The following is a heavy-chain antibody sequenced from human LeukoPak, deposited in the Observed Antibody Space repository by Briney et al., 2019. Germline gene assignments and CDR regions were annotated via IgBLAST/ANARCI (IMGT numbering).Heavy chain of an antibody. CDR3: ARARGLVRSRYYYYYMDV. Sequence: ASVKVSCKASGYTFTGYYMHWVRQAPGQGLEWMGWINPNSGGTNYAQKFQGRVTMTRDTSISTAYMELSRLRSDDTAVYYCARARGLVRSRYYYYYMDVWGKGTTVTVSS. V-gene: IGHV1-2*02. D-gene: IGHD6-6*01. CDR1: GYTFTGYY. J-gene: IGHJ6*03. CDR2: INPNSGGT.